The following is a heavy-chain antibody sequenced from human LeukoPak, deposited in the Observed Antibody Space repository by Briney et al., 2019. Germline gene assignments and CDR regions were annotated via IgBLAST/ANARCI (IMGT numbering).Heavy chain of an antibody. CDR3: ARGSSWSNADGMDV. Sequence: SETLSLTCAVYGGSFNAYYYYWSWIRQPPGKGLEWIGEISHSGSTDYNPSLKSRVSISVDTSKNQFSLRLSSVTAADTAVYYCARGSSWSNADGMDVWGQGTTVTVSS. D-gene: IGHD6-13*01. CDR2: ISHSGST. J-gene: IGHJ6*02. CDR1: GGSFNAYYYY. V-gene: IGHV4-34*01.